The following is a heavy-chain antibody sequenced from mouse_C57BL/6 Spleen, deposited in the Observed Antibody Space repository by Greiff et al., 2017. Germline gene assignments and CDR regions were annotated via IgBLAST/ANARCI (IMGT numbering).Heavy chain of an antibody. V-gene: IGHV3-6*01. CDR1: GYSITSGYY. Sequence: EVKLMESGPGLVKPSQSLSLTCSVTGYSITSGYYWNWIRQFPGNKLEWMGYISYDGSNNYNPSLKNRISITRDTSTNQFFLKLNSVTTEDTATYYCARDGAGTYYFDYWGQGTTLTVSS. D-gene: IGHD4-1*01. CDR2: ISYDGSN. CDR3: ARDGAGTYYFDY. J-gene: IGHJ2*01.